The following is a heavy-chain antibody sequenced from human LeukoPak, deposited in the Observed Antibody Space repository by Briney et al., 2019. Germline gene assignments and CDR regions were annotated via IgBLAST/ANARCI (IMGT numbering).Heavy chain of an antibody. Sequence: GRSLRLSCTASGFTFGDYAMSWFRQAPGKGLEWVGFIRSKAYGGTIEYAASVKGRFTISRDDSKSIAYLQMNSLKTEDTAVYYCTRTYQLPGRWFDPWGQGTLVTVSS. D-gene: IGHD2-2*01. CDR3: TRTYQLPGRWFDP. CDR1: GFTFGDYA. V-gene: IGHV3-49*03. J-gene: IGHJ5*02. CDR2: IRSKAYGGTI.